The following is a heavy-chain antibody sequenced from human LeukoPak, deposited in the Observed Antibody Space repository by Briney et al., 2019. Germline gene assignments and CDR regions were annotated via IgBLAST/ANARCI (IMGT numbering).Heavy chain of an antibody. Sequence: SETLSLTCTGSGVSISSGGYYWNWLRQHPGQGLEWIGYIYNCGRTFYNPALNSRCTVSVDTSNNLLSLRLSSVTAADTAVYCCARGFCTNGVCSSDYCDYWGQGTLVTVSS. D-gene: IGHD2-8*01. CDR2: IYNCGRT. CDR1: GVSISSGGYY. J-gene: IGHJ4*02. CDR3: ARGFCTNGVCSSDYCDY. V-gene: IGHV4-31*03.